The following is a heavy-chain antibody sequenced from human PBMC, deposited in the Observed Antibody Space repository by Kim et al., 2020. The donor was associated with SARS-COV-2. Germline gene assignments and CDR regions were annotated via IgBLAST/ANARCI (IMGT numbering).Heavy chain of an antibody. CDR3: ARTYYYDSSGYYGFNYYYGMDV. CDR1: GGSISSYY. J-gene: IGHJ6*02. Sequence: SETLSLTCTVSGGSISSYYWSWIRQPPGKGLEWIGYIYYSGSTNYNPSLKSRVTISVDTSKNQFSLKLSSVTAADTAVYYCARTYYYDSSGYYGFNYYYGMDVWGQGTTVTVSS. D-gene: IGHD3-22*01. CDR2: IYYSGST. V-gene: IGHV4-59*13.